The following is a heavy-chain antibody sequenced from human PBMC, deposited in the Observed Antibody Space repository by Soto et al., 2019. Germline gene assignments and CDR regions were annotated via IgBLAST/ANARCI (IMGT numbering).Heavy chain of an antibody. CDR1: GGSISSSNW. CDR3: ARVRGSYYYGMDV. Sequence: SEILSLTCAVSGGSISSSNWWSWVRQPPGKGLEWIGEIYHSGSTNYNPSLKSRVTISVDKSKNQFSLKLSSVTAADTAVYYCARVRGSYYYGMDVWGQGTTVTVSS. J-gene: IGHJ6*02. V-gene: IGHV4-4*02. CDR2: IYHSGST. D-gene: IGHD1-26*01.